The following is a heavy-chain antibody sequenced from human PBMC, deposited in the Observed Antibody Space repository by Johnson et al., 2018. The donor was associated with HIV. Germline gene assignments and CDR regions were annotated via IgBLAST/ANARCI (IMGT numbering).Heavy chain of an antibody. CDR1: GFNFSSYD. CDR2: LSYDGSNK. J-gene: IGHJ3*01. V-gene: IGHV3-30*04. CDR3: ARGIIVSPDAFDF. Sequence: QVQLVESGGGVVQPGRSLRLSCVVSGFNFSSYDIDWVRQAPGKGLEWLAALSYDGSNKFYADSVQGRFTISRDNSKNTLYLQMNSLRREDTAVYYCARGIIVSPDAFDFWGLGTRVTVSS. D-gene: IGHD5/OR15-5a*01.